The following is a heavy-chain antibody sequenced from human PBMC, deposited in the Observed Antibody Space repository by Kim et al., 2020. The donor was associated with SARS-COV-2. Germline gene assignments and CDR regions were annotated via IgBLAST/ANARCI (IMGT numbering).Heavy chain of an antibody. V-gene: IGHV3-30*04. J-gene: IGHJ6*02. CDR2: ISYDGSNK. Sequence: GGSLRLSCAASGFTFSSYAMHWVRQAPGKGLEWVAVISYDGSNKYYADSVKGRFTISRDNSKNTLYLQMNSLRAEDTAVYYCARDSPLAMYYGMDVWGQGTTVTAAS. CDR3: ARDSPLAMYYGMDV. CDR1: GFTFSSYA. D-gene: IGHD5-18*01.